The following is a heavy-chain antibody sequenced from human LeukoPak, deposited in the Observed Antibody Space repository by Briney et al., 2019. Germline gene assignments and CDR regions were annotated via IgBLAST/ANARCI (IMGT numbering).Heavy chain of an antibody. CDR3: GRGMRDYYGLDY. J-gene: IGHJ4*02. V-gene: IGHV3-74*01. D-gene: IGHD3-10*01. CDR2: TNSDGSTT. Sequence: GGSLRLSCAASGFTFSSFWMHCVRQAPGKGLVWVSHTNSDGSTTDYADSVRGRFTISRDNAKNTLFLQMNSLTVEDTAVYYCGRGMRDYYGLDYWGQGILVTVSS. CDR1: GFTFSSFW.